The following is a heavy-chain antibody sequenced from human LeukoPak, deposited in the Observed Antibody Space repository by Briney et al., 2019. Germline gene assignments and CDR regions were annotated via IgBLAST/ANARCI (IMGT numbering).Heavy chain of an antibody. CDR2: INPSGGST. CDR1: GYXFTTYY. CDR3: ARAYDSSGYYFDH. D-gene: IGHD3-22*01. V-gene: IGHV1-46*01. Sequence: ASVKVSCKASGYXFTTYYMNWVRQAPGQGLEWMGIINPSGGSTSYAQKFQGRVTMTRDTSTSTVYMELSSLRSEDTAVYYCARAYDSSGYYFDHWGQGTLVTVSS. J-gene: IGHJ4*02.